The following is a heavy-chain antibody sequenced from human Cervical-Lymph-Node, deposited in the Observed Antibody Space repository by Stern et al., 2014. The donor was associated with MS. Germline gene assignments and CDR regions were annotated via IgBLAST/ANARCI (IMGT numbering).Heavy chain of an antibody. CDR3: ARGGTISGVAIRSYGLDV. V-gene: IGHV1-69*01. D-gene: IGHD3-3*01. Sequence: QLQLVQSGAEVKKPGSSVKVSCKASGGPFSSYEINWVRQAPGQGLEWMGHIIPIFGTVDNAQKFEGRVTITADESTSTVNVELSSLRSEDTAVYYCARGGTISGVAIRSYGLDVWGQGTTVTVSS. CDR1: GGPFSSYE. J-gene: IGHJ6*02. CDR2: IIPIFGTV.